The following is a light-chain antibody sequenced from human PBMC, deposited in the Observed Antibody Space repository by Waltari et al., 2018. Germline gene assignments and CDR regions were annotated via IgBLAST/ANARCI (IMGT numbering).Light chain of an antibody. CDR1: QSVSNY. Sequence: ESVLTQSQATLSLSPGEGATPSCRSSQSVSNYLAWYQQKPGQAPRLLIYGTYNMATGIPARFSGSGSGTDFTLTISSLEPEDFAVYYCQQRASWPNTFGQGTKLEIK. CDR2: GTY. J-gene: IGKJ2*01. V-gene: IGKV3-11*01. CDR3: QQRASWPNT.